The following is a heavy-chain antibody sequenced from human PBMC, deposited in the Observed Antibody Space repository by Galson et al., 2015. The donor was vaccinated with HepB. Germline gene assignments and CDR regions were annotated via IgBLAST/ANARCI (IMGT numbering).Heavy chain of an antibody. CDR3: ARLLQHDHAV. V-gene: IGHV2-70*04. CDR1: GFSLTPTGMR. D-gene: IGHD3-16*01. CDR2: IDWDNER. Sequence: PALVKPTHTLTLTCTFSGFSLTPTGMRVSWIRQPPGKALEWLGRIDWDNERFYSTSLQTRLTIPKGTSDNQVVLRMTNMDPVDTGTYYCARLLQHDHAVWGQGTMVTVSS. J-gene: IGHJ3*01.